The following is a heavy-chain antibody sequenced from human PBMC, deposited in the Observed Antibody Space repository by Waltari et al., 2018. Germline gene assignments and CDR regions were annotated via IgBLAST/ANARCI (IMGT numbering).Heavy chain of an antibody. J-gene: IGHJ4*02. CDR2: VSPSGFTT. Sequence: QIHLVESGGTLVNPGGSLRLSCAASGFSLSKYFMGWIRQAPGKGLEWVSYVSPSGFTTFYADSVQGRFTVSKDHADNSLHLQMNGLTVEDTGVYYCARGPAMAARVFDYWGQGTPVTVSS. CDR1: GFSLSKYF. D-gene: IGHD6-19*01. CDR3: ARGPAMAARVFDY. V-gene: IGHV3-11*04.